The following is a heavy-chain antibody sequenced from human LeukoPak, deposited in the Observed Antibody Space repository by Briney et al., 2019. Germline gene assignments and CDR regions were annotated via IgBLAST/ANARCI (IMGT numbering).Heavy chain of an antibody. CDR3: AKFRYSRYFDY. J-gene: IGHJ4*02. Sequence: GGSLRLSCAASGFTFSNYPMSWVRQAPGKGLEWVSAITGSGSTYYADSVKGRFTISRDNSQDTLSLQMNSLRVEDTAVYYCAKFRYSRYFDYWGQGTLVTVSS. CDR1: GFTFSNYP. CDR2: ITGSGST. V-gene: IGHV3-23*01. D-gene: IGHD2-2*02.